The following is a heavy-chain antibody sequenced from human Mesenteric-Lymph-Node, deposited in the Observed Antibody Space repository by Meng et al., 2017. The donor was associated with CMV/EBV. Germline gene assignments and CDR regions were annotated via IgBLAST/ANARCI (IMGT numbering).Heavy chain of an antibody. Sequence: GGSLRLSCAASGFTFSDYGIHWVRQAPGKGLEWVTFIRYDGSNKYYADSVKGRFTISRDNSKNSLYLEMNSLRPEDTAVYYCAGAGPSIRRVVPVVMIHPYNWGQGTLVTVSS. CDR3: AGAGPSIRRVVPVVMIHPYN. J-gene: IGHJ4*02. D-gene: IGHD2-2*01. CDR1: GFTFSDYG. CDR2: IRYDGSNK. V-gene: IGHV3-30*02.